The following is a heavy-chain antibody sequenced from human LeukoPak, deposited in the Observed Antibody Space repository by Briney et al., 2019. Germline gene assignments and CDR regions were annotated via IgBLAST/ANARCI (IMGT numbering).Heavy chain of an antibody. D-gene: IGHD2-15*01. Sequence: KTSETLPLTCADSAYSISSGYYWAWIRQPPGKGLEWIGSIYHSGTTYYNPSLKSRVTISVDTSKNQFSLKLSSVTAADTAVYYCARTGYCSGGSCYSDYWGQGTLVTVSS. CDR1: AYSISSGYY. J-gene: IGHJ4*02. CDR2: IYHSGTT. V-gene: IGHV4-38-2*01. CDR3: ARTGYCSGGSCYSDY.